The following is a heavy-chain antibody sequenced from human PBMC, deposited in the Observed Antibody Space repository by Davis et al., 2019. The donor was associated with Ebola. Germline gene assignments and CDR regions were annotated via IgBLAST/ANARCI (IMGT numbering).Heavy chain of an antibody. D-gene: IGHD6-13*01. CDR1: GFTFGDYG. CDR2: IRSKAYGGTT. CDR3: TRGGSWDD. Sequence: GESLKISCTASGFTFGDYGMSWFRQAPGKGLEWVGFIRSKAYGGTTEYAASVKGRFTISRDDSKSIAYLQMNSLKTEDTAVYYCTRGGSWDDWGQGTLVTVSS. J-gene: IGHJ4*02. V-gene: IGHV3-49*03.